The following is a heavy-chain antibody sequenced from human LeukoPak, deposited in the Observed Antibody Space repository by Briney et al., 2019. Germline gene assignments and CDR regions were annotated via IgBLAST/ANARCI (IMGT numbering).Heavy chain of an antibody. D-gene: IGHD2-2*02. Sequence: GGSLRLSCAASGFTFSSYGMSWVRQALGKGLEWVSAILDSGSTYYADSVKGRFTISRDNSKNTLYLQMNSLRAEDTAVYYCAKDKGVVVPAAIEYGGYYFDYWGQGTLVTVSS. CDR2: ILDSGST. V-gene: IGHV3-23*01. J-gene: IGHJ4*02. CDR3: AKDKGVVVPAAIEYGGYYFDY. CDR1: GFTFSSYG.